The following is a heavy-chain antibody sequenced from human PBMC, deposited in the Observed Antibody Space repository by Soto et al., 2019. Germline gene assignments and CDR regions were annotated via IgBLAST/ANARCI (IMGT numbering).Heavy chain of an antibody. CDR3: TTDLPKDYDSGVDDY. D-gene: IGHD3-10*01. Sequence: EVQLVESGGGLVKPGESLRLSCAASGFTFSDAWMNWVRQAPGKGLEWVGRIKTNTDGGTTDYAAPVKGRFTISRDDSKNRLYLQMNSMTTEDQAVYYCTTDLPKDYDSGVDDYWGQGTLVNVSS. J-gene: IGHJ4*02. CDR1: GFTFSDAW. CDR2: IKTNTDGGTT. V-gene: IGHV3-15*07.